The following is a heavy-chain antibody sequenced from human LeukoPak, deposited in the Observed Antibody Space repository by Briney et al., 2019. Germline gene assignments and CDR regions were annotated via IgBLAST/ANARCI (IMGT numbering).Heavy chain of an antibody. CDR1: GFTFSSYA. D-gene: IGHD2-15*01. CDR3: AKDLAVVAARKQKNWFDS. V-gene: IGHV3-23*01. CDR2: ISGSGGST. J-gene: IGHJ5*01. Sequence: GGSLRLSCAASGFTFSSYAMSWVRQAPGKGLEWVSAISGSGGSTYYADSVKGRFTISRDNSKNTLYLQMNSLRAEDTAVYYCAKDLAVVAARKQKNWFDSWGQGTLVTVSS.